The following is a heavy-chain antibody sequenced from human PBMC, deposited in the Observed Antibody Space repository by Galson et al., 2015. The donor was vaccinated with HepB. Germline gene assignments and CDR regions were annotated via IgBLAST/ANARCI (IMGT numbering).Heavy chain of an antibody. V-gene: IGHV1-8*01. J-gene: IGHJ5*02. D-gene: IGHD6-19*01. Sequence: SVKVSCKASGYTITSYDINWVRQATGQGLEWMGWTNPNSGNTGYAQKFQGRVTMTRNTSISTAYMELSSLRSEDTAVYYCARASSGWSNWFDPWGQGTLVTVSS. CDR1: GYTITSYD. CDR2: TNPNSGNT. CDR3: ARASSGWSNWFDP.